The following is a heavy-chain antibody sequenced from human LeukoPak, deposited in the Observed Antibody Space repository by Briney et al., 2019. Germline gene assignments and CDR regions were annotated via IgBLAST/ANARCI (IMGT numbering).Heavy chain of an antibody. J-gene: IGHJ6*03. CDR2: IYYSGST. CDR1: GGSISSSSYY. CDR3: ARDVLAYYYYMDV. D-gene: IGHD2-8*01. Sequence: PSETLSLTCTVSGGSISSSSYYWGWIRQPPGKGLEWIGSIYYSGSTYYNPSLKSRVTISVDKSKNQFSLKLSSVTAADTAVYYCARDVLAYYYYMDVWGKGTTVTVSS. V-gene: IGHV4-39*07.